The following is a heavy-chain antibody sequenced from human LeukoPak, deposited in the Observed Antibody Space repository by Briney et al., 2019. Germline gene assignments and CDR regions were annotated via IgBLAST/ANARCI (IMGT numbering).Heavy chain of an antibody. J-gene: IGHJ5*02. Sequence: PSETLSLTCSVSIGSVSSSSYYWGWIRQPPGKGLEWIGSIYYTGSTYYNPSLKSRGTISIDTSKNQFSLRLSSVTAADTAVYYCARDLGYYHDFLNSYLGWFDHWGQGTLVTVSS. CDR1: IGSVSSSSYY. CDR3: ARDLGYYHDFLNSYLGWFDH. V-gene: IGHV4-39*07. CDR2: IYYTGST. D-gene: IGHD3-3*01.